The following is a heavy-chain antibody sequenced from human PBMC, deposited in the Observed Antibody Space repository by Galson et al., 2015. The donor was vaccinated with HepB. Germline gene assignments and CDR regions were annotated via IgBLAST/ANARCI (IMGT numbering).Heavy chain of an antibody. V-gene: IGHV1-2*02. CDR2: INPNSGGT. J-gene: IGHJ3*02. D-gene: IGHD2-2*02. CDR1: GYTFTGYY. Sequence: SVKVSCKASGYTFTGYYMHWVRQAPGQGLEWMGWINPNSGGTNYAQKFQGRVTMTRDTSISTAYMELSRLRSDDTAVYYCARVPRQYQLLYRVNAFDIWGQGTMVTVSS. CDR3: ARVPRQYQLLYRVNAFDI.